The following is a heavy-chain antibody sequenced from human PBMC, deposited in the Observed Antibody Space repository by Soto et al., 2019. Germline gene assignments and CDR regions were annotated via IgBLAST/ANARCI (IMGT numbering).Heavy chain of an antibody. V-gene: IGHV4-31*03. Sequence: SETLSLTCTVSGGSISSGGYYWSWIRQHPGKGLEWIGYIYYSGSTYYNPSLKSRVTISVDTSKNQFSLKLSSVTAADTAVYYCARLEWELPYNWFDPWGQGTLVTVSS. J-gene: IGHJ5*02. CDR3: ARLEWELPYNWFDP. CDR1: GGSISSGGYY. D-gene: IGHD1-26*01. CDR2: IYYSGST.